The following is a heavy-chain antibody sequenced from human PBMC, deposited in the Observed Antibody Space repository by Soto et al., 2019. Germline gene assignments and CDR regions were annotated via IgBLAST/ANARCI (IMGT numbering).Heavy chain of an antibody. CDR1: GFTFSSYA. J-gene: IGHJ6*03. D-gene: IGHD1-7*01. V-gene: IGHV3-23*01. CDR3: AKVGGFGYNWNYPDYYYYYMDV. Sequence: EVQLLESGGGLVQPGGSLRLSCAASGFTFSSYAMSWVRQAPGKGLEWVSAISGSGGSTYYADSVKGRFTISRDNSKNTLYLQMNSLRAEDTAVYYCAKVGGFGYNWNYPDYYYYYMDVWGKGTTVTVSS. CDR2: ISGSGGST.